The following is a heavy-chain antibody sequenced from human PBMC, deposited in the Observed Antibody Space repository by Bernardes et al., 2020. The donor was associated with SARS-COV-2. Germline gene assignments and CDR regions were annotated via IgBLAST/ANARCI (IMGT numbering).Heavy chain of an antibody. V-gene: IGHV3-21*01. D-gene: IGHD6-19*01. CDR2: ISLSGNYI. CDR1: GFTFSTYS. J-gene: IGHJ6*02. Sequence: GGSLRLSCAASGFTFSTYSMNWVRQAPGRGLEWVSSISLSGNYIYYADSVKGRFTISRDNAKNSLFLQMNSLRAEDTAVYYCARRLSRSGWGLYGLDVWGQGTTVTVSS. CDR3: ARRLSRSGWGLYGLDV.